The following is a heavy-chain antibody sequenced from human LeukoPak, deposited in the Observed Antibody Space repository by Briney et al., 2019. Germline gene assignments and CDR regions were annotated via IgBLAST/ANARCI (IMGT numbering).Heavy chain of an antibody. Sequence: GRSLRLSCAASGFTFSSYGMHWVRQAPGKGLEWVAVISYDGSNKYYADSVKGRFTISRDNSKNTLYLQMNSLGAEDTAVYYCAKDWSNWNLEYYFDYWGQGTLVTVSS. V-gene: IGHV3-30*18. CDR1: GFTFSSYG. CDR2: ISYDGSNK. CDR3: AKDWSNWNLEYYFDY. J-gene: IGHJ4*02. D-gene: IGHD1-1*01.